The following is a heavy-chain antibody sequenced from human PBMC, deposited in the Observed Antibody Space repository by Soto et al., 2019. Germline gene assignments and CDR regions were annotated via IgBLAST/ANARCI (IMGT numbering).Heavy chain of an antibody. V-gene: IGHV3-23*01. J-gene: IGHJ4*02. Sequence: GGSLSLSCAASGFTFSSYAMAWVRQAPGKGLEWVSAITGSGDATSYADSVKGRSIISRDNSRNTLYLQMNSLRAPGQDGIAVAGTYFDYWGQGTLVTVSS. CDR1: GFTFSSYA. D-gene: IGHD6-19*01. CDR2: ITGSGDAT. CDR3: AGTYFDY.